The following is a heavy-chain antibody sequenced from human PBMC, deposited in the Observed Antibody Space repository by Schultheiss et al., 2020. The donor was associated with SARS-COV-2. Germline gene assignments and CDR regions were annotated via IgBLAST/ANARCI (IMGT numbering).Heavy chain of an antibody. Sequence: GGSLRLSCAASGFTFSSYAMSWVRQAPGKGLEWVSAISGSGGSTYYADSVKGRFTISRDNSKNTLYLQMNSLRAEDTAVYYCARVESYYGSGMGLPHWGQGTLVTVSS. J-gene: IGHJ4*02. CDR3: ARVESYYGSGMGLPH. CDR1: GFTFSSYA. D-gene: IGHD3-10*01. CDR2: ISGSGGST. V-gene: IGHV3-23*01.